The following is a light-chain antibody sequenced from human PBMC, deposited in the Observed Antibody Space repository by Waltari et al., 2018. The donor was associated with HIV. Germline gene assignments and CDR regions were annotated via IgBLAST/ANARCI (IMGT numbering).Light chain of an antibody. CDR1: NNRSTS. V-gene: IGLV3-21*02. J-gene: IGLJ1*01. CDR3: QVWDSSSDEV. CDR2: DDS. Sequence: SYVLTQPPSVSVAPGQTARITGGGNNNRSTSGNWYQHKPGQPPVLVVYDDSDRPSGIPERFSGSNSGNTATLTISRVEAGDEADYYCQVWDSSSDEVFGTGTKVTVL.